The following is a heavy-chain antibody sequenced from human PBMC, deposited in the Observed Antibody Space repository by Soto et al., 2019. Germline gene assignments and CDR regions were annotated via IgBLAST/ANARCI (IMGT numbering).Heavy chain of an antibody. CDR2: ISYDGSNK. CDR1: GFTFSSYA. D-gene: IGHD6-19*01. V-gene: IGHV3-30-3*01. Sequence: QVQLVESGGGVVQPGRSLRLSCAASGFTFSSYAMHWVRQAPGKGLEWVAVISYDGSNKYYADSVKGRFTISRDNSKNTLYLQMNSLRAEDTAVYYCAYIAVAGTFDYWGQGTLVTVSS. J-gene: IGHJ4*02. CDR3: AYIAVAGTFDY.